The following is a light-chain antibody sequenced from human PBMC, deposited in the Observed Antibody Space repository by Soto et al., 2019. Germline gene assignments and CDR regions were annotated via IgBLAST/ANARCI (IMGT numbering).Light chain of an antibody. CDR2: EVT. V-gene: IGLV2-14*01. Sequence: QSALTQPASVSGSPGQSITISCAGTSSDIGSYNFVSWYQQHPGKAPKLMIFEVTKRPSGVSNRFSGSKSGNTASLTISGLQAEDEADYYCFSYTSSTTNVFGSGTKVTVL. J-gene: IGLJ1*01. CDR1: SSDIGSYNF. CDR3: FSYTSSTTNV.